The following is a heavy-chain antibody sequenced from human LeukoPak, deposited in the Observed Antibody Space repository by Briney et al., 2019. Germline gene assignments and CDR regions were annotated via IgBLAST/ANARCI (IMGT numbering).Heavy chain of an antibody. CDR3: ARSVYSYGYWYYYYMDV. CDR2: IYHSGST. CDR1: GGSISSGSYY. Sequence: PSETLSLTCTVSGGSISSGSYYWSWIRQPPGKGLEWIGYIYHSGSTYYNPSLKSRVTISVDRSKNQFSLKLSSVTAADTAVYYCARSVYSYGYWYYYYMDVWGKGTTVTVSS. V-gene: IGHV4-30-2*01. J-gene: IGHJ6*03. D-gene: IGHD5-18*01.